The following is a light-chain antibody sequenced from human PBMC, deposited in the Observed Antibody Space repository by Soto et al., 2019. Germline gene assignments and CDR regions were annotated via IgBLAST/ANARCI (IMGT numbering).Light chain of an antibody. CDR3: QQSRSAWT. V-gene: IGKV3-20*01. J-gene: IGKJ1*01. Sequence: EIVLTQSPGTLSLSPGERATLSCRASQSVSNNYLAWYQQKPGQAPRLLIYGASSRATGIPDRFSGSGSGTDFTLTISRLEPDDSAVYYCQQSRSAWTFGQGTKVDIK. CDR2: GAS. CDR1: QSVSNNY.